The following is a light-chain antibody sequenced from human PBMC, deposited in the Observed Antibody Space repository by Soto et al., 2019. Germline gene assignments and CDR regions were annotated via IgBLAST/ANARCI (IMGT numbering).Light chain of an antibody. V-gene: IGKV3-20*01. J-gene: IGKJ1*01. CDR2: GAS. CDR3: QQYVSSPWT. Sequence: EIVLTLSPGTLSLFPGEGATLSCRASQSVISTHLAWYQQKPGQPPRLLIYGASSRATGVPDRFSGSGSGTEFTVTISRLEPEDVAVYYCQQYVSSPWTFGPGTRVEI. CDR1: QSVISTH.